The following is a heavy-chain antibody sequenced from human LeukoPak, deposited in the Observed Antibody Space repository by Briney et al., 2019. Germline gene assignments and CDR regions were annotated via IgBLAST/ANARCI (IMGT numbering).Heavy chain of an antibody. Sequence: GGSLRLSCAASGFTFSSYEMNWVRQAPGKGLEWVSYISSSGSTIYYADSVKGRFTISRDNAKNSLYLQMNSLRAGDTAVYYCASAGYYYYGMDVWGKGTTVTVSS. CDR2: ISSSGSTI. CDR1: GFTFSSYE. V-gene: IGHV3-48*03. J-gene: IGHJ6*04. CDR3: ASAGYYYYGMDV.